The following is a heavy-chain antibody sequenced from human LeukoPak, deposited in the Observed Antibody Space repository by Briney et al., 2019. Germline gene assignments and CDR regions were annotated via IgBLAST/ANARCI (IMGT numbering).Heavy chain of an antibody. V-gene: IGHV1-46*01. CDR3: ARDMGVQYQLLLPDS. CDR2: INPSGGST. J-gene: IGHJ4*02. D-gene: IGHD2-2*01. Sequence: ASVKVSCKASGYTFTSYYMHWVRQAPGQGLEWMGIINPSGGSTSYAQKFQGRVTMTRDMSTSTVYMELSSLRSEDTAVYYCARDMGVQYQLLLPDSWGQGTLVTVSS. CDR1: GYTFTSYY.